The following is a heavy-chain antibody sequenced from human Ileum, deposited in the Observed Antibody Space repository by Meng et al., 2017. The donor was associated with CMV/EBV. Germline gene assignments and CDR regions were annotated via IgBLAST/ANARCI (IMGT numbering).Heavy chain of an antibody. Sequence: EVQLVDSGXGLVQPGGSLRLSCAVYGFTVRDNYMTWVRQTPGKGLEWVSFIYNDGRTYYVDSVKGRFTISRDNFKNTFYLQMNSLRVEDTALYFCVRMDWGSGLSDHWGQGTLVTVSS. CDR2: IYNDGRT. J-gene: IGHJ4*02. CDR3: VRMDWGSGLSDH. D-gene: IGHD3/OR15-3a*01. V-gene: IGHV3-66*01. CDR1: GFTVRDNY.